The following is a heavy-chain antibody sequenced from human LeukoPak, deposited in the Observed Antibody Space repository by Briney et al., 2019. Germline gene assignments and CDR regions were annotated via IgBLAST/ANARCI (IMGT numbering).Heavy chain of an antibody. CDR2: INSNSGGT. V-gene: IGHV1-2*02. Sequence: GASVKVSCKASGYTFTDYYIHWVRRAPGQRLEWMGWINSNSGGTNYAQKFQGRVTMTRDTSISTAYMELSRLRSDDTAVYYCARSQWLIGASIDYWGQGTLVTVSS. CDR1: GYTFTDYY. CDR3: ARSQWLIGASIDY. D-gene: IGHD6-19*01. J-gene: IGHJ4*02.